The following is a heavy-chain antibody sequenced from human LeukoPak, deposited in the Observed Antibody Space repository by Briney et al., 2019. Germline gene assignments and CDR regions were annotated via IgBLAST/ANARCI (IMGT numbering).Heavy chain of an antibody. Sequence: EASVKVSCKASGGTFSSYAISWVRQAPGQGLEWMGGIIPIFGTANYAQKFQGRVTITTDESTSTAYMELSSLRSEDTAVYYCASMVRGVAGANYWGQGTLVTVSS. V-gene: IGHV1-69*05. CDR2: IIPIFGTA. D-gene: IGHD3-10*01. J-gene: IGHJ4*02. CDR1: GGTFSSYA. CDR3: ASMVRGVAGANY.